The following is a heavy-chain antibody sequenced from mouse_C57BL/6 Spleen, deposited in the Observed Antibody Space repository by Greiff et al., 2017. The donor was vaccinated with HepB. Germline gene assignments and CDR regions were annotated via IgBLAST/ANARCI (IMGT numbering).Heavy chain of an antibody. Sequence: VQLQQSGPELVKPGASVKISCKASGYTFTDYYMNWVKQSHGKSLEWIGDINPNNGGTSYNQKFKGKATLTVDKSSSTAYMELRSLTSEDSAVYYCARRDSKGESDYWGQGTTLTVSS. J-gene: IGHJ2*01. CDR1: GYTFTDYY. CDR3: ARRDSKGESDY. D-gene: IGHD2-5*01. V-gene: IGHV1-26*01. CDR2: INPNNGGT.